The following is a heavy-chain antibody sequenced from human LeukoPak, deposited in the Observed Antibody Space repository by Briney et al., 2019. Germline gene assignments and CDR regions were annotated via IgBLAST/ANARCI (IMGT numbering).Heavy chain of an antibody. J-gene: IGHJ4*02. CDR2: IHYSGSA. CDR3: ARGQWFRAF. D-gene: IGHD3-10*01. V-gene: IGHV4-39*07. CDR1: GGSITNSGYY. Sequence: TSETLSLTCTVSGGSITNSGYYWTWIRQPPGKGLEWIGEIHYSGSATYNPSLKSRVTISVDTSKNQFSLKMNSVTAADTAVYYCARGQWFRAFWSRGTPVTVSS.